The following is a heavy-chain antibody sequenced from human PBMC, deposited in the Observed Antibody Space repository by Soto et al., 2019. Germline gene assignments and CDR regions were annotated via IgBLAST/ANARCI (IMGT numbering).Heavy chain of an antibody. V-gene: IGHV3-23*01. CDR2: SSASGAGT. J-gene: IGHJ4*02. Sequence: EVQLLESGGGLVQPGGSLRLSCAASGFTFRLYDMTCVRGAPGKGLEWVSFSSASGAGTYYADSVKGRFTISRDNSKNTLYLQMTSLRADDTAVYYCAKDRRAGGNYGFYSDFWGQGALVIVSS. CDR3: AKDRRAGGNYGFYSDF. D-gene: IGHD1-7*01. CDR1: GFTFRLYD.